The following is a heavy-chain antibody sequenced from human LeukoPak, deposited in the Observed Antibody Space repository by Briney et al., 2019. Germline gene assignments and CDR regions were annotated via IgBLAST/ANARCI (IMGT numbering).Heavy chain of an antibody. CDR2: IYTSGST. CDR1: GGSISSGSYY. D-gene: IGHD6-19*01. V-gene: IGHV4-61*02. J-gene: IGHJ4*02. Sequence: PSETLSLTCTVSGGSISSGSYYWSWIRQPAGKGLEWIGRIYTSGSTNYNPSLKSRVTISVDTSKNQFSLKLSSVTAADTAVYYCARVEGFWYSSGWTFDYWGQGTLVTVSS. CDR3: ARVEGFWYSSGWTFDY.